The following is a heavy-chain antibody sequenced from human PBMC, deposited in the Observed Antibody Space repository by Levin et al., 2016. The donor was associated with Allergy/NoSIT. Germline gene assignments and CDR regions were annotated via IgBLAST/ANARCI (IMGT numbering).Heavy chain of an antibody. Sequence: ASVKVSCKASGYTFTSYYIHWVRQAPGQGLEWMGMVNPSGGDTDSAQQFQGRVTMTRDTSTSTVFMELSSLRSDDTAVYYCARVTSGDSSPFYFDYWGQGTLVTVSS. D-gene: IGHD2-21*01. CDR2: VNPSGGDT. V-gene: IGHV1-46*03. CDR1: GYTFTSYY. CDR3: ARVTSGDSSPFYFDY. J-gene: IGHJ4*02.